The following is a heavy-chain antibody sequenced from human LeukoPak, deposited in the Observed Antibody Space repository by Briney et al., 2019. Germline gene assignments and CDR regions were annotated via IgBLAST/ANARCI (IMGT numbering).Heavy chain of an antibody. V-gene: IGHV4-39*02. J-gene: IGHJ3*02. CDR1: GGSLSSNGYY. D-gene: IGHD2-15*01. Sequence: PSETLSLTCTVSGGSLSSNGYYWGWIRQPPGKGLEWIGSLYYSGSTYYNPSLKSRVTISVDTSKNQFSLKLSSVTAADTAVYYCARVLYCSGGSCYSAFDIWGQGTMVTVSS. CDR2: LYYSGST. CDR3: ARVLYCSGGSCYSAFDI.